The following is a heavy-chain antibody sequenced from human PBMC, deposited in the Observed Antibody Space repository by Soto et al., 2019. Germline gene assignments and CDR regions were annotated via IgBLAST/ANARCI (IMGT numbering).Heavy chain of an antibody. V-gene: IGHV3-15*07. CDR2: IKSKTDGGTT. D-gene: IGHD4-4*01. CDR3: TTDLPTLIPQVDY. Sequence: EVQLVESGGGLVKPGGSLRLSCVASGFTFNSAWMNWVRQAPGKGLEWVGRIKSKTDGGTTDYAAPVKGRFTISRDDSKDTLYLQMNSLKTEDTAVYYCTTDLPTLIPQVDYWDQGTLVTVSS. CDR1: GFTFNSAW. J-gene: IGHJ4*02.